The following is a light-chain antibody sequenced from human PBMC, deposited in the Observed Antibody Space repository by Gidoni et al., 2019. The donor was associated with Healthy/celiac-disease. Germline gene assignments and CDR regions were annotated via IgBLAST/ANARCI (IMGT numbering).Light chain of an antibody. V-gene: IGKV1-33*01. J-gene: IGKJ5*01. CDR2: DAS. Sequence: DIQMPQSPSSLSASVGDRVTITCQASQDISNYLNWYQQKPGKDPKLLIYDASNLETGVPSRFSGSGSGTDFTFTISSLQPEDIATYYWQQYDNLPLTFGQGTRLEIK. CDR1: QDISNY. CDR3: QQYDNLPLT.